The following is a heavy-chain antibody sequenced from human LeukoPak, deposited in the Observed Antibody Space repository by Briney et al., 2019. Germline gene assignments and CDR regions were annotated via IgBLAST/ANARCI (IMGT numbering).Heavy chain of an antibody. CDR2: ISYDGGNK. CDR3: AKDVAQLWFRGVNYFDY. CDR1: GFTFSSYG. D-gene: IGHD5-18*01. Sequence: GGSLRLSCAASGFTFSSYGTHWVRQAPGKGLEWVAVISYDGGNKYYADSVKGRFTISRDNSKNTLYLQMNSLRAEDTAVYYCAKDVAQLWFRGVNYFDYWGQGTLVTVSS. J-gene: IGHJ4*02. V-gene: IGHV3-30*18.